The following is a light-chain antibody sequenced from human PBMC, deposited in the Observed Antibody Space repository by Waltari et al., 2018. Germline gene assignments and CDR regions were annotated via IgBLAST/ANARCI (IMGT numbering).Light chain of an antibody. CDR3: QQYDSYST. CDR2: KAS. J-gene: IGKJ2*01. Sequence: DIQMTQSPSTLSASVGDRVTITCRASQSISSWLAWYQQKPGKAPKLLIYKASSLESWVPSRFSGSGSGTDFTLTISSLQPDDFATYYCQQYDSYSTFGQGTKLEIK. CDR1: QSISSW. V-gene: IGKV1-5*03.